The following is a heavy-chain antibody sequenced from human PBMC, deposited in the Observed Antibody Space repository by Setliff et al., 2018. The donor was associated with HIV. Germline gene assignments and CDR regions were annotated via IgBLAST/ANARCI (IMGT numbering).Heavy chain of an antibody. J-gene: IGHJ3*02. CDR1: GFTFSSHA. V-gene: IGHV3-30*15. CDR3: ARDTGWKIDI. CDR2: ISYDGAYK. D-gene: IGHD1-1*01. Sequence: PGGSLRLSCAASGFTFSSHALHWVRQAPGKGLEWVAGISYDGAYKYYVGSVKGRFTISRDNSRNTLYLQMSSLRAGDTAVYYCARDTGWKIDIWGQGTMVTVSS.